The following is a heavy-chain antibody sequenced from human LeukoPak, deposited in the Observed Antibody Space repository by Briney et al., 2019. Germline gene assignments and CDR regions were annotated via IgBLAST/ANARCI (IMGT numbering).Heavy chain of an antibody. CDR1: GFTFSSYA. Sequence: GGSLRLSCAASGFTFSSYAMHWVRQAPGKGLEYVSAISSNGGSTYYANSVKGRFTISRDNSKNTLYLQMGSLRAEDMAVYYCARWTSGSYVPYYYYMDVWGKGTTVTVSS. V-gene: IGHV3-64*01. D-gene: IGHD1-26*01. CDR2: ISSNGGST. CDR3: ARWTSGSYVPYYYYMDV. J-gene: IGHJ6*03.